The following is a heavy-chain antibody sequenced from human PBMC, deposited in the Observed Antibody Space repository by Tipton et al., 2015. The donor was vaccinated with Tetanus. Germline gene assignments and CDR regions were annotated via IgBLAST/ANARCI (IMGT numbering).Heavy chain of an antibody. Sequence: TLSFTCSVSGGSISNYYWNWIRQPAGKGLEWIGRIYVTGATNHSPALQSRVTMSIDRAKNQVSLTLTSVTAADAAMYYCAREDVYYHDGSGFYAFDVWGRGTMVAVSS. CDR3: AREDVYYHDGSGFYAFDV. V-gene: IGHV4-4*07. D-gene: IGHD3-22*01. CDR2: IYVTGAT. J-gene: IGHJ3*01. CDR1: GGSISNYY.